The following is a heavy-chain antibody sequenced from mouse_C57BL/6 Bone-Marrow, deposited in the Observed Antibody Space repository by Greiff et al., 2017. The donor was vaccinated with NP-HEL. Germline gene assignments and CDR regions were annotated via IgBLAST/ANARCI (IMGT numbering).Heavy chain of an antibody. Sequence: DVKLVESGGGLVKPGGSLKLSCAASGFTFSSYAMSWVRQTPEKRLEWVATISDGGSYTYYPDNVKGRFTISRDNAKNNLYLQMSHLKSEDTAMYYCARDYDYEHYAMDYWGQGTSVTVSS. D-gene: IGHD2-4*01. CDR2: ISDGGSYT. J-gene: IGHJ4*01. CDR1: GFTFSSYA. CDR3: ARDYDYEHYAMDY. V-gene: IGHV5-4*01.